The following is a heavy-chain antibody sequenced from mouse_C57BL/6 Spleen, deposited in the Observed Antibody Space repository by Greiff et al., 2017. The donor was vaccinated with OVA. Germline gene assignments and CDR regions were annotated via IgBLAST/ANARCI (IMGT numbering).Heavy chain of an antibody. CDR1: GYAFSSSW. D-gene: IGHD1-1*01. Sequence: QVQLQQSGPELVKPGASVKISCKASGYAFSSSWMNWVKQRPGKGLEWIGRIYPGDGDTNYNGKFKGKATLTADTSSSTAYMQLSSLTSEVSAVDAWAREGYGRKDFDYWGQGTTLTVAS. CDR3: AREGYGRKDFDY. J-gene: IGHJ2*01. V-gene: IGHV1-82*01. CDR2: IYPGDGDT.